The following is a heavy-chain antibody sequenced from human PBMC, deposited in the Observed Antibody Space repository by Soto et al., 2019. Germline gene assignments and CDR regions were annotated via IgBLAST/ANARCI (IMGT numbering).Heavy chain of an antibody. Sequence: SVKVSCKASGGTFNNYAISWMRQTPGRGLEWLGEIVPIFGTTNYPQGFQGRVTITADTSTSTAYMELSRLISEDTAIYYCAREVVTVTTLGWFDSWGQGTLVTVSS. J-gene: IGHJ5*01. D-gene: IGHD2-21*02. V-gene: IGHV1-69*06. CDR2: IVPIFGTT. CDR3: AREVVTVTTLGWFDS. CDR1: GGTFNNYA.